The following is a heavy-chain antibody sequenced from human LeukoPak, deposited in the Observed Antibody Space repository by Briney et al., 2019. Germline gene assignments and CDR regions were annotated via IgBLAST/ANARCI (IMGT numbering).Heavy chain of an antibody. V-gene: IGHV4-38-2*02. J-gene: IGHJ1*01. CDR3: ERASPKGPSFANAE. CDR2: MYQTGIT. D-gene: IGHD3-16*02. Sequence: PSETLSLTCTVSGYSISSAYYWGWIRQPPGKGLEWIGTMYQTGITYYKPSLKSRVTISVDRSKTQFSLKLSYVTAADKAVYYCERASPKGPSFANAE. CDR1: GYSISSAYY.